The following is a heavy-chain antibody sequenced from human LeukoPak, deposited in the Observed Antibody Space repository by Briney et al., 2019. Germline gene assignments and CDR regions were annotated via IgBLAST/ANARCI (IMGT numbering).Heavy chain of an antibody. CDR3: AKDRDSSGWLTPTFDY. J-gene: IGHJ4*02. CDR1: GFTFSSYG. CDR2: ISYDGSNK. D-gene: IGHD6-19*01. Sequence: GGSLRLSCAASGFTFSSYGMHWVRQAPGKGLEWVAVISYDGSNKYYADCVKGRFTISRDNSKNTLYLQMNSLRAEDTAVYYCAKDRDSSGWLTPTFDYWGQGTLVTVSS. V-gene: IGHV3-30*18.